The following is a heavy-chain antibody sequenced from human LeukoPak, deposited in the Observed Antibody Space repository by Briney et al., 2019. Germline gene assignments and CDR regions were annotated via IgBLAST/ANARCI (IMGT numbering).Heavy chain of an antibody. CDR2: VNPNNGVT. CDR3: AREVGYSSSYYGRFDP. V-gene: IGHV1-2*06. Sequence: GASVKVSCKASGYTFTGYYMHWVRQAPGQGLEWMGRVNPNNGVTNYAQKFQGRVTMTRDTAISTAYMELSSLRSDDTAVYFCAREVGYSSSYYGRFDPWGQGTLVTVSS. D-gene: IGHD2-2*01. CDR1: GYTFTGYY. J-gene: IGHJ5*02.